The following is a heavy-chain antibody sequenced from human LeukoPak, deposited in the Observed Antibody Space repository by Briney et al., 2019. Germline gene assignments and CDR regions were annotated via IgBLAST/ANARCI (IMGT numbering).Heavy chain of an antibody. CDR3: ARGGTLVRGVTVLSGMDV. CDR1: GYTFTSYD. D-gene: IGHD3-10*01. V-gene: IGHV1-8*01. Sequence: ASVKVSCKASGYTFTSYDMNWVRQAPGQGLEWMAWMNLNSGNTGYARKFQGRVTMTRNTSISTAYMELSSLRSEDAAVYYCARGGTLVRGVTVLSGMDVWGQGTTVTVSS. CDR2: MNLNSGNT. J-gene: IGHJ6*02.